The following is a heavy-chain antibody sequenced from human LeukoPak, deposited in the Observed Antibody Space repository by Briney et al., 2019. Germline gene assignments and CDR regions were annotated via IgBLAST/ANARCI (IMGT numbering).Heavy chain of an antibody. V-gene: IGHV1-18*04. J-gene: IGHJ5*02. Sequence: ASVKVSCKASGYTFTSYYMHWVRQAPGQGLEWMGWISAYNGNTNYAQKLQGRVTMTTDTSTSTAYMELRSLRSDDTAVYYCARGPQYYDILTGVAGENWFDPWGQGTLVTVSS. CDR2: ISAYNGNT. D-gene: IGHD3-9*01. CDR1: GYTFTSYY. CDR3: ARGPQYYDILTGVAGENWFDP.